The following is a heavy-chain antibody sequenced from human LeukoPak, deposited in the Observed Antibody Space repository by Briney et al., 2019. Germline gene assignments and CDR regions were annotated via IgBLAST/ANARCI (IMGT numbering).Heavy chain of an antibody. D-gene: IGHD2-8*01. Sequence: ASGPTLVNPTQTLTLTCTLSGFSLSTSGMCVSWIRQPPGKALEWLARIGWDDDKYYSTSLKTRLTISKDTSKNQVVLRMTNIDPVDTATYYSARMDLMGKLRYASDIWGQGTMVTVSS. CDR2: IGWDDDK. V-gene: IGHV2-70*11. CDR1: GFSLSTSGMC. CDR3: ARMDLMGKLRYASDI. J-gene: IGHJ3*02.